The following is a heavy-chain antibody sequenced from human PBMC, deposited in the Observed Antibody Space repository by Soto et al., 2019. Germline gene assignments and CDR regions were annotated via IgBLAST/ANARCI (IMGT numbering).Heavy chain of an antibody. CDR1: GFSFSTYD. D-gene: IGHD2-15*01. Sequence: PGVSLRLSCAASGFSFSTYDMDWVRQAPGKAPEWIAHISTTSFTIYYADSVKGRFTISRDNARNSLYLEMKSLRDEDTAVYYCARDRCFDGSCYSASDSWGQGILVTVSS. CDR2: ISTTSFTI. V-gene: IGHV3-48*02. CDR3: ARDRCFDGSCYSASDS. J-gene: IGHJ5*01.